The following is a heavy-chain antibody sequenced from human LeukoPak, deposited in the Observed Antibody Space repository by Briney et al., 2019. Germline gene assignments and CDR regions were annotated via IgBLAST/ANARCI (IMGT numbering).Heavy chain of an antibody. Sequence: GGSLRLSCAASGNYWMHWVRQAPGKGLVWVSHINSDGSWTSYADSVKGRFTISKDNAKNTEYLQMNSLRAEDTAVYYCVSFYETYWGRGTLVTVSS. V-gene: IGHV3-74*01. CDR3: VSFYETY. D-gene: IGHD2/OR15-2a*01. CDR2: INSDGSWT. J-gene: IGHJ4*02. CDR1: GNYW.